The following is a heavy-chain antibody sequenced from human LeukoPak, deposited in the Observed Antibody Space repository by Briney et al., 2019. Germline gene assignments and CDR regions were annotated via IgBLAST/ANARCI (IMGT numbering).Heavy chain of an antibody. CDR1: GVSISSSNSY. D-gene: IGHD4-17*01. Sequence: SETLSLTCTVSGVSISSSNSYWGWIRQPPGKGLEWIASIYYTGNTYYNTSLKSRVTISIESSKNQISLRLTSVTAADTAVYYCARMSPRLRRLTMTTTKGFDYWGQGTLVTVSS. CDR2: IYYTGNT. J-gene: IGHJ4*02. V-gene: IGHV4-39*01. CDR3: ARMSPRLRRLTMTTTKGFDY.